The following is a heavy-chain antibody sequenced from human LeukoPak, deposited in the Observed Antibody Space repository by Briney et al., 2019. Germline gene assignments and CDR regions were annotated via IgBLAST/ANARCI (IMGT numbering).Heavy chain of an antibody. V-gene: IGHV4-4*09. CDR3: ARIKPYGPYDAFDI. CDR1: GGSISSYY. D-gene: IGHD1-14*01. CDR2: IYTSGST. J-gene: IGHJ3*02. Sequence: SETLSLTCTVSGGSISSYYWSWIRQPPGKGLEWIGYIYTSGSTNYNPSLKSRVTISVDTSKNQFSLKLSSVTAADTAVYYCARIKPYGPYDAFDIWGQGTMATVSS.